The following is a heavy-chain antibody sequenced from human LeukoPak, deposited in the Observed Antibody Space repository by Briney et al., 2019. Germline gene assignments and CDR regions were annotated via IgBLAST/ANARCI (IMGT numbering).Heavy chain of an antibody. V-gene: IGHV1-2*04. CDR3: ARDTLLLWFGEGPEYYYYYYGMGV. CDR2: INPNSGGT. J-gene: IGHJ6*02. Sequence: ASVKVSCKASGYTFTGYYMHWVRQAPGQGLEWMGWINPNSGGTNYAQKFQGWVTMTRDTSISTAYMELSRLRSDDTAVYYCARDTLLLWFGEGPEYYYYYYGMGVWGQGTTVTVSS. D-gene: IGHD3-10*01. CDR1: GYTFTGYY.